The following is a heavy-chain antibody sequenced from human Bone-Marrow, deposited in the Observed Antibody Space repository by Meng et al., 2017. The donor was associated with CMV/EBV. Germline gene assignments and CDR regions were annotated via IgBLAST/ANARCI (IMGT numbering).Heavy chain of an antibody. CDR2: IYGGGDT. CDR1: GFSVSDNY. Sequence: GESLKISCAASGFSVSDNYMTWVRQAPGKGLEWVSAIYGGGDTYYVDSVKGRFTISRDNSKNTVYLQMNSLRAEDTAVYYCAKDRGKQPSPLGYWGQGTRVTVSS. D-gene: IGHD6-13*01. CDR3: AKDRGKQPSPLGY. V-gene: IGHV3-53*01. J-gene: IGHJ4*02.